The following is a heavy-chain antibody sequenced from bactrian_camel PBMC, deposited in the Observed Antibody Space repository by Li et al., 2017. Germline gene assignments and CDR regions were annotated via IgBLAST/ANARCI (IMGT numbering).Heavy chain of an antibody. CDR3: VADAKAVVPWDWLGGYSS. Sequence: HVQLVESGGGSVQAGGSLTLSCTVYSYVWTNACLGWFRQAPGKERVGVASITNEGAATYTDSVKGRFTISTDNAKNILFLQMNSLKPEDTAVYYCVADAKAVVPWDWLGGYSSRGQGTQVTVS. J-gene: IGHJ4*01. CDR1: SYVWTNAC. D-gene: IGHD5*01. CDR2: ITNEGAA. V-gene: IGHV3S53*01.